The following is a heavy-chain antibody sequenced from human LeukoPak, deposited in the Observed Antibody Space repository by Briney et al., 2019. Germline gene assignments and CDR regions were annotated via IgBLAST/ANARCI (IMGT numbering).Heavy chain of an antibody. J-gene: IGHJ4*02. D-gene: IGHD3-10*01. CDR3: ARFRGTSQTYYFDF. V-gene: IGHV3-23*01. CDR1: GFTFSTYA. CDR2: ISGSGGGT. Sequence: GGSLRLSCAASGFTFSTYAMSWVRLAQGKGLEWVSAISGSGGGTYYADSVKGRFTISRDNAKNTLYLQMNSLRAEDTAVYYCARFRGTSQTYYFDFWGQGTLVTVSS.